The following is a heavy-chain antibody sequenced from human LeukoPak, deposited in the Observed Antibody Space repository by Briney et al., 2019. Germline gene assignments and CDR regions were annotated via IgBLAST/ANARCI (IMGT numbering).Heavy chain of an antibody. Sequence: PSQTLSLTCAVSGGSISSGGYSWSWIRQPPGKGLEWIGYIYHSGSTYYNPSLKSRVTISVDRSKNQFSLKLSSVTAADTAVYYCARGFPTDTVTPTSVFDIWGQGTMVTVSS. CDR1: GGSISSGGYS. D-gene: IGHD4-17*01. CDR3: ARGFPTDTVTPTSVFDI. V-gene: IGHV4-30-2*01. CDR2: IYHSGST. J-gene: IGHJ3*02.